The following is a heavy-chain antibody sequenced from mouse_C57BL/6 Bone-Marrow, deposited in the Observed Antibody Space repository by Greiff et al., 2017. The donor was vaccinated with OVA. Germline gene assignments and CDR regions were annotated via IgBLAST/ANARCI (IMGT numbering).Heavy chain of an antibody. Sequence: QVQLKESGAELVKPGASVKLSCKASGYTFTSYWMHWVKQRPGQGLEWIGMIHPNSGSTNYNEKFKSKATLTVDESSSTAYMQLSSLTSEDSAVNYCAREDGTRDVFDYWGQGTTLTVSS. V-gene: IGHV1-64*01. CDR2: IHPNSGST. CDR1: GYTFTSYW. CDR3: AREDGTRDVFDY. J-gene: IGHJ2*01. D-gene: IGHD4-1*01.